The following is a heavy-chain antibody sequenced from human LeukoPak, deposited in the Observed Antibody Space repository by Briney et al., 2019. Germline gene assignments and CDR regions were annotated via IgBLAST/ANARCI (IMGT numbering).Heavy chain of an antibody. J-gene: IGHJ4*02. D-gene: IGHD3-22*01. CDR1: GGSISSYY. CDR2: IYYSGST. CDR3: ARGNSSGYYYAAYYFDY. V-gene: IGHV4-59*12. Sequence: SETLSLTCTVSGGSISSYYWSWIRQPPGKGLEWIGYIYYSGSTNYNPSLKSRVTISVDRSKNQFSLKLSSVTAADTAVYYCARGNSSGYYYAAYYFDYWGQGTLVTVSS.